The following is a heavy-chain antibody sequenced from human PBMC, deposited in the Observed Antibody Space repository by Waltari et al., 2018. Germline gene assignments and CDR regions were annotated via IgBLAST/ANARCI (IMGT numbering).Heavy chain of an antibody. D-gene: IGHD4-17*01. CDR2: IKREVDGGTA. V-gene: IGHV3-15*01. CDR1: GYPFHDAW. Sequence: QLVQSGGGLVRPGDSLRLSCVGSGYPFHDAWMSWVRQAPAKGLEWVGRIKREVDGGTAEYIESVKDRFTISRDDSKNTLYLQMNSLKSEDSAVYFCVRESYGNDIWGQGTLVTVSS. CDR3: VRESYGNDI. J-gene: IGHJ4*02.